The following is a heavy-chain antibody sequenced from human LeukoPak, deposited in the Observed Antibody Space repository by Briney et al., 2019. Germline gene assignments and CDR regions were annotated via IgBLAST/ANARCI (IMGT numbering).Heavy chain of an antibody. CDR3: ARLIAAPSLYFDY. Sequence: PSQTLSLTCTVSGGSISSGDYYWSWIRQPPGKGLEWIGEINHSGSTNYNPSLKSRVTISVDTSKNQFSLKLSSVTAADTAVYYCARLIAAPSLYFDYWGQGTLVTVSS. CDR1: GGSISSGDYY. V-gene: IGHV4-30-4*01. CDR2: INHSGST. D-gene: IGHD6-13*01. J-gene: IGHJ4*02.